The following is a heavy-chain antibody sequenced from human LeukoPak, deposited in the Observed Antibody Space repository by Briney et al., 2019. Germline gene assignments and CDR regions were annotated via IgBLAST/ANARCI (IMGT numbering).Heavy chain of an antibody. D-gene: IGHD2-21*02. J-gene: IGHJ5*02. V-gene: IGHV4-30-2*01. CDR1: GGSISSGGYS. Sequence: SQTLSLTCAVSGGSISSGGYSWSWIRQPPGKGLEWIGYIYHSGGTYYNPSLKSRVTISVDRSKNQFSLKLSSVTAADTAVYYCARGSYCGGDCYSGWFDPWGQGTLVTVSS. CDR2: IYHSGGT. CDR3: ARGSYCGGDCYSGWFDP.